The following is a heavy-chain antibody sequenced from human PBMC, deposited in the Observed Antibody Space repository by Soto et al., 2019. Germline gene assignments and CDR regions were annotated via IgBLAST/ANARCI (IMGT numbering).Heavy chain of an antibody. D-gene: IGHD2-2*02. CDR3: ARVKEHCSTTSCYKFFDF. V-gene: IGHV1-69*01. Sequence: QVQLVQSGAEVKKPGSSVKVSCKASGGTFSSYAVSWVRQAPGQGLEWVGEIIPMYGMPNLAHRFQGRVTVTADESMSTVYMEVSSLRSEDTAIYYCARVKEHCSTTSCYKFFDFWGQGTLVTVSS. J-gene: IGHJ4*02. CDR2: IIPMYGMP. CDR1: GGTFSSYA.